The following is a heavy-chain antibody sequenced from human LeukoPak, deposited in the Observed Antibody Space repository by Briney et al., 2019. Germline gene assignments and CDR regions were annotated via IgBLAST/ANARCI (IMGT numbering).Heavy chain of an antibody. V-gene: IGHV3-53*01. CDR3: ARGYYYDSSGNPVDY. CDR1: GFTVSSNY. CDR2: IYSGGST. D-gene: IGHD3-22*01. Sequence: PGGSLRLSCAASGFTVSSNYMSWVRQAPGKGLGWVSVIYSGGSTYYADSVKGRFTISRDNSKNTLYLQVNSLRAEDTAVYYCARGYYYDSSGNPVDYWGQGTLVTVSS. J-gene: IGHJ4*02.